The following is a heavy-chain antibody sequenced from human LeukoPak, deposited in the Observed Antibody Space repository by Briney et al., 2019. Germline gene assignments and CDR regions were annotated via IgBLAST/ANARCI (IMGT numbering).Heavy chain of an antibody. CDR3: ARHGHCTNGVCYSNYYYYMDV. CDR2: IYPDDSDT. V-gene: IGHV5-51*01. CDR1: GYSFTSYW. Sequence: GESLKISCKGSGYSFTSYWIGWVRQMPGKGLEWMAIIYPDDSDTRYSPSFEGQVIISVDKSISTAYLQWSSLKASDTATYYCARHGHCTNGVCYSNYYYYMDVWGIGTTVTVSS. D-gene: IGHD2-8*01. J-gene: IGHJ6*03.